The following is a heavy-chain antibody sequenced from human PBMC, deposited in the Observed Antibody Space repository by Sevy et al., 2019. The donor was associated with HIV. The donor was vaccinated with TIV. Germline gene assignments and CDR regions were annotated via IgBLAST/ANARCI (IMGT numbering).Heavy chain of an antibody. CDR1: GGSFSGYY. J-gene: IGHJ3*02. D-gene: IGHD2-2*01. CDR3: ARHCGGTSCSHAFDI. V-gene: IGHV4-34*01. Sequence: SETLSLTCAVYGGSFSGYYWSWIRQPPGKGLEWIGEINHSGSTNYNPSLKSRVTISVDTSKNQFSLKLSSVTPADTAVYYCARHCGGTSCSHAFDIWGQGTMVTVSS. CDR2: INHSGST.